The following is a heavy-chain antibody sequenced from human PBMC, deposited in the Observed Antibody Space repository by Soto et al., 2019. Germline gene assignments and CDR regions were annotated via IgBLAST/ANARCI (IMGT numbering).Heavy chain of an antibody. CDR3: ARARGVDY. D-gene: IGHD3-16*01. Sequence: GGSLRLSCAGSGFTFSNHWMNWVRQAPGKGLEWVANIKADGSEKYYVDSVKGRFTISRDNAKNSLYLQMNSLRAEDTAVYYCARARGVDYWGQGTLVTVSS. J-gene: IGHJ4*02. V-gene: IGHV3-7*03. CDR1: GFTFSNHW. CDR2: IKADGSEK.